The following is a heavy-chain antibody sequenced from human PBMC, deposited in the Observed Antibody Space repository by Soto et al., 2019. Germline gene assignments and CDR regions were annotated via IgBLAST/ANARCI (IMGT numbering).Heavy chain of an antibody. Sequence: SETLSLTCTVSGGSMNTYYWSWIRQPPRKGLQWIGYVYSSGSTKYNPSLKSRVTMSVDTSKNQFSLQLRSVTDADTAVYYCARELPHNWNDGPFDYWGQGNLVTVSS. CDR3: ARELPHNWNDGPFDY. J-gene: IGHJ4*02. D-gene: IGHD1-20*01. CDR1: GGSMNTYY. CDR2: VYSSGST. V-gene: IGHV4-59*01.